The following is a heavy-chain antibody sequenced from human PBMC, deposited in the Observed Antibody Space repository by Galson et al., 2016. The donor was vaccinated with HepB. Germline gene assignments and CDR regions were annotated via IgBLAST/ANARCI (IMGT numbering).Heavy chain of an antibody. CDR1: GLPVSNDY. D-gene: IGHD6-19*01. CDR3: AREGTNIAVAATAFDY. CDR2: ISSGSSYI. Sequence: SLRLSCAAYGLPVSNDYMNWVRQAPGKGLEWVSSISSGSSYIYYADSLKGRFTISRDNSKNALSLQMNSLRAEDTAVYYCAREGTNIAVAATAFDYWGQGTLVTVSS. J-gene: IGHJ4*02. V-gene: IGHV3-21*01.